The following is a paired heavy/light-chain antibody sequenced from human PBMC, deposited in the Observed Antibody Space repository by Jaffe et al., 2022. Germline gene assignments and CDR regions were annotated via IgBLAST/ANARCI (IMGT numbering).Heavy chain of an antibody. D-gene: IGHD2-2*01. CDR2: IIPIFGTA. CDR3: ARATVVPAAFSPALCYFDY. J-gene: IGHJ4*02. CDR1: GGTFSSYA. V-gene: IGHV1-69*01. Sequence: QVQLVQSGAEVKKPGSSVKVSCKASGGTFSSYAISWVRQAPGQGLEWMGGIIPIFGTANYAQKFQGRVTITADESTSTAYMELSSLRSEDTAVYYCARATVVPAAFSPALCYFDYWGQGTLVTVSS.
Light chain of an antibody. CDR3: QQYNSFLT. Sequence: DIQMTQSPSTLSASVGDRVTITCRASQSISSWLAWYQQKPGKAPKLLIYKASSLESGVPSRFSGSGSGTEFTLTISSLQPDDFATYYCQQYNSFLTFGQGTRLEIK. CDR2: KAS. V-gene: IGKV1-5*03. CDR1: QSISSW. J-gene: IGKJ5*01.